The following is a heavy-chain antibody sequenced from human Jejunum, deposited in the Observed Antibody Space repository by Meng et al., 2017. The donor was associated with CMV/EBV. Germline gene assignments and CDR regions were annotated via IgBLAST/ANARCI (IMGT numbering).Heavy chain of an antibody. J-gene: IGHJ4*02. Sequence: KASVCTVIGYWVGWVRQTPGKGLKWLGLISTGNSDTRYSPSFQGQVTISAAKSINTAYLQWSSLKASDSAMYYCARIVPTNGDYDYWGQGTLVTVSS. CDR2: ISTGNSDT. V-gene: IGHV5-51*01. D-gene: IGHD4-17*01. CDR1: VCTVIGYW. CDR3: ARIVPTNGDYDY.